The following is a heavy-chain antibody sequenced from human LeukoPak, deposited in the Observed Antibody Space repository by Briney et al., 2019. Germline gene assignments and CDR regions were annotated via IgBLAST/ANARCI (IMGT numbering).Heavy chain of an antibody. CDR1: RFTVSSNY. CDR2: IYSGGST. D-gene: IGHD2-2*01. V-gene: IGHV3-53*01. CDR3: ARTRCSSTSCGYYYYYYGVDV. J-gene: IGHJ6*02. Sequence: GGSLRLSCAASRFTVSSNYMSWVRQAPGKGLEWVSVIYSGGSTYYADSVKGRFTISRDSSKNTLYLQMNSLRAEDMAVYYCARTRCSSTSCGYYYYYYGVDVWGQGTTVTVSS.